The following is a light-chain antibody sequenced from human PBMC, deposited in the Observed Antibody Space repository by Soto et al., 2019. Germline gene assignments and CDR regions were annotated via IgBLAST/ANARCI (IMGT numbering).Light chain of an antibody. CDR2: DAS. Sequence: ITHSPSSLSASVGDRVTITCQASQDISNYLNWYQQKPGKAPKLLIYDASNLETGAPSRFSGSGSGTDFTFTISSLQPEDIATYYCQQYDNLPITFGQGTRLEIK. CDR3: QQYDNLPIT. J-gene: IGKJ5*01. V-gene: IGKV1-33*01. CDR1: QDISNY.